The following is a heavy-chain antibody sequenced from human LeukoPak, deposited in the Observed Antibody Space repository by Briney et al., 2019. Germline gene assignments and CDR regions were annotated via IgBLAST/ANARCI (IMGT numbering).Heavy chain of an antibody. CDR2: IYYTGNT. J-gene: IGHJ4*02. CDR3: ARSRGRLLYYFDY. D-gene: IGHD1-26*01. V-gene: IGHV4-61*08. CDR1: GGSISSGGYY. Sequence: PSETLSLTCTVSGGSISSGGYYWSWIRQHPGKGLEWIGYIYYTGNTNYNPSLKSRVTMLIDTSKNQFSLKLTSVTAADTAVYYCARSRGRLLYYFDYWGQGTLVTVSS.